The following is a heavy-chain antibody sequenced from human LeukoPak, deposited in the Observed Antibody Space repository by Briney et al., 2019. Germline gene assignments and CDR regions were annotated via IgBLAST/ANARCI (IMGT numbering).Heavy chain of an antibody. CDR2: IIPIFGTA. V-gene: IGHV1-69*13. D-gene: IGHD3-10*01. CDR1: GGTFSSYA. J-gene: IGHJ5*02. CDR3: ARDASGSYGANWFDP. Sequence: SVKVSCKASGGTFSSYAISWVRQAPGQGLEWMGGIIPIFGTANYAQKFQGRVTITADESTSTAYMELSSLRSEDTAVHYCARDASGSYGANWFDPWGQGTLVTVSS.